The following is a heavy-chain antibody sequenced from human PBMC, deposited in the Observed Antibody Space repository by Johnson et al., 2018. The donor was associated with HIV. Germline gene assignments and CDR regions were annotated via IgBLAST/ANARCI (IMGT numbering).Heavy chain of an antibody. D-gene: IGHD4-17*01. V-gene: IGHV3-30-3*01. J-gene: IGHJ3*02. Sequence: QMQLVESGGGVVQPGRSLRLSCAASGFTFSSYAMHWVRQAPGKGLEWVAVISYDGSNKYYADSVKGRFTISRDNSKNTLYLQMNSLRAEDTAVYYCARVRPNPTVTTRGAACDIWGQGTMVTVSA. CDR3: ARVRPNPTVTTRGAACDI. CDR1: GFTFSSYA. CDR2: ISYDGSNK.